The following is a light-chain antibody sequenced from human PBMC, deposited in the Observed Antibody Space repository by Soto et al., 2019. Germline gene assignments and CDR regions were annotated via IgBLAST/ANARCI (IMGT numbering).Light chain of an antibody. Sequence: QAVVTQEPSLTVSPGGTVTLTCASSTGVVTSGHYPYWFQQKPGQAPRTLIYETSTKQSWTPARFSGSLLGGKAVLTLSGAHPEDEAEYYCLLSYPTNRVFGAGTKLTVL. CDR2: ETS. CDR3: LLSYPTNRV. V-gene: IGLV7-46*01. CDR1: TGVVTSGHY. J-gene: IGLJ2*01.